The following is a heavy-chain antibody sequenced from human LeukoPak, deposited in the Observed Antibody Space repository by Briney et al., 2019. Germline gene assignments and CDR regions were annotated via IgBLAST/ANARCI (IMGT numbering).Heavy chain of an antibody. V-gene: IGHV4-28*05. CDR3: ARGQPIVVVPAATRKRSYYFDY. D-gene: IGHD2-2*01. J-gene: IGHJ4*02. Sequence: SETLSLTCAVSGYSISSSNWWGWIRQPPGKGLEWIGYIYYSGSIYYNPSLKSRVTISVDTSKNQFSLKLSSVTAADTAVYYCARGQPIVVVPAATRKRSYYFDYWGQGTLVTVSS. CDR2: IYYSGSI. CDR1: GYSISSSNW.